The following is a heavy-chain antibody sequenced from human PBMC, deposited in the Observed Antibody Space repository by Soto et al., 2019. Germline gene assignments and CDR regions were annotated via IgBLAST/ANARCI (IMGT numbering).Heavy chain of an antibody. CDR3: ARSIVVVTALDY. Sequence: ASVKVSCKASGYTFTSYAMHWVRQAPGQRLEWMGWINVGNGNTKYSQKFQGRVTITRDTSASTACMELSSLRSEDTAVYYCARSIVVVTALDYWGQGTLVTVSS. J-gene: IGHJ4*02. D-gene: IGHD2-21*02. CDR2: INVGNGNT. CDR1: GYTFTSYA. V-gene: IGHV1-3*01.